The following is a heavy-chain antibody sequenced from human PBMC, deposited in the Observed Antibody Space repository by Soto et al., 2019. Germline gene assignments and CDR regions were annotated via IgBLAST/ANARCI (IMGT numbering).Heavy chain of an antibody. CDR2: IRGGGVAA. V-gene: IGHV3-23*01. Sequence: EVHLLQSGGGLVQPGGSLRFSCAGSGFTFINYAMNWVRQAPGKGLEWVSSIRGGGVAAFFPDSVRGRFTLSRDKSQNTVTLQMNSLGVDDTAVYYCARKILGSTSRPNYWYFDLWGRGTLVSVSS. CDR1: GFTFINYA. CDR3: ARKILGSTSRPNYWYFDL. J-gene: IGHJ2*01. D-gene: IGHD2-2*01.